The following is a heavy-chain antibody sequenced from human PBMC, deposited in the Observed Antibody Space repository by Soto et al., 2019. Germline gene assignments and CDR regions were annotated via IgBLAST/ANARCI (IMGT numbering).Heavy chain of an antibody. V-gene: IGHV4-59*08. D-gene: IGHD3-3*01. CDR1: GGSISSYY. J-gene: IGHJ6*03. CDR3: ARRVATVFGVVPYYYYYMDV. CDR2: IYYSGST. Sequence: QVQLQESGPGLVKPSETLSLTCTVSGGSISSYYWSWIRQPPGKGLEWIGYIYYSGSTNYNPSLKSRVTIPVDTSKNQFSLKLSSVTAADTAVYYCARRVATVFGVVPYYYYYMDVWGKGTTVTVSS.